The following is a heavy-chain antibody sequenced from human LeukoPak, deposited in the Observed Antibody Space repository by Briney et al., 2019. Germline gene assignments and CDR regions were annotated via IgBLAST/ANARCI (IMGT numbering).Heavy chain of an antibody. V-gene: IGHV3-23*01. D-gene: IGHD2-2*01. CDR2: ISGSGDNT. CDR3: AKDRSAVPAASNY. Sequence: GGSLRLSCAASGFTFTNYAMTWVRQAPGKGLEWVSGISGSGDNTYYADSVKGRFTISRDNFKSMVFLQMNSLRAEDTAVYYCAKDRSAVPAASNYWGQGTLVTVSS. CDR1: GFTFTNYA. J-gene: IGHJ4*02.